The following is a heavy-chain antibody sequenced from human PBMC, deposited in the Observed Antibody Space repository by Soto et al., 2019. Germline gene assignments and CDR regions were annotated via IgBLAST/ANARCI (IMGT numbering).Heavy chain of an antibody. V-gene: IGHV3-73*01. CDR2: VRSKTNNYAT. Sequence: DVQVVQSGGGLVQPGGSLKLSCAASGFAFNDSAMHWVRQASGKGLEWVARVRSKTNNYATAYPESVRCRFTVSRDDSMGTTYLQMNSLKTEDTAMYYCTNNFVWGQGVLVTVSS. D-gene: IGHD2-15*01. J-gene: IGHJ4*02. CDR1: GFAFNDSA. CDR3: TNNFV.